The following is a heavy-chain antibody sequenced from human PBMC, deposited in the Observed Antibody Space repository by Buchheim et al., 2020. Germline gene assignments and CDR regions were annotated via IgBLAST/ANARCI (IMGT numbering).Heavy chain of an antibody. J-gene: IGHJ4*02. Sequence: QVQLQESGPGLVKPSQTLSLTCAVSGGSISSGSYYWSWIRQHPGKGLEWIGYINYRGNFNYYPSLKSRVTMSVDPSKNQFSLDLSSVTAADTAVYYCARTADREPAAIRFDYWGRGTL. CDR1: GGSISSGSYY. CDR2: INYRGNF. D-gene: IGHD2-2*01. V-gene: IGHV4-31*11. CDR3: ARTADREPAAIRFDY.